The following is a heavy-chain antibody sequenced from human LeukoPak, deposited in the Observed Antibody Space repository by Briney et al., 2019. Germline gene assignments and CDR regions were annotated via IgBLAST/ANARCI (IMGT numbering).Heavy chain of an antibody. CDR2: LSWDGSNI. D-gene: IGHD4-23*01. J-gene: IGHJ4*02. Sequence: GGSLRLSCAASGFTFNDYAMHWVRQVPGKGLQWVSGLSWDGSNILYADSVRGRFTISRDNGKNSLYLQMNSLRPEDTAFYYCLRARDYFGGNDAYYFDYWGQEILVTVSS. V-gene: IGHV3-9*01. CDR1: GFTFNDYA. CDR3: LRARDYFGGNDAYYFDY.